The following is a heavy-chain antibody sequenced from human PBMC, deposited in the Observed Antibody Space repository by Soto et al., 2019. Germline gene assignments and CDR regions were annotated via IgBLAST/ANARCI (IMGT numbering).Heavy chain of an antibody. CDR1: GYSFTNYW. D-gene: IGHD2-2*02. V-gene: IGHV5-10-1*01. CDR2: IDPSDSYT. CDR3: ARQYCRSTSCYIGWFDP. Sequence: GESLKISCKGSGYSFTNYWISWVRQMPGKGLEWMGRIDPSDSYTKHSPSFQGHVTISADKSISTAYLQWNSLKASDTAMYYCARQYCRSTSCYIGWFDPWGQGTLVTVSS. J-gene: IGHJ5*02.